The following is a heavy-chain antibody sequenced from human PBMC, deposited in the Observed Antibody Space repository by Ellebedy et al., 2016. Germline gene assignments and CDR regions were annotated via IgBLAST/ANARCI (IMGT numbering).Heavy chain of an antibody. J-gene: IGHJ3*02. CDR1: GGAFSGYY. V-gene: IGHV4-34*01. Sequence: SETLSLTXDAYGGAFSGYYWSWIRQSPGKGLEWIGEINHSGSDNYNPSLKSRITISVDTSKNQFSLKLSSVTAADTAVYYCARAAYYEILTGYFHDAYDMWGQGTMVTVSS. CDR3: ARAAYYEILTGYFHDAYDM. D-gene: IGHD3-9*01. CDR2: INHSGSD.